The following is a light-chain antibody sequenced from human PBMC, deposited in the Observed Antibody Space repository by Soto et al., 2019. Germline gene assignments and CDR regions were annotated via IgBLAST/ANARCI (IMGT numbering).Light chain of an antibody. J-gene: IGLJ1*01. CDR3: SSYTNSSTLGV. CDR1: SSDVGGYNY. V-gene: IGLV2-14*01. Sequence: QSALTQPASVSGSPGQSITISCTGTSSDVGGYNYVSWYQQHPGKAPKVMIYDVSNRPSGVSNRFSGSKSGNTASLTISGLQAEDEADYYCSSYTNSSTLGVFGTGTKLTVL. CDR2: DVS.